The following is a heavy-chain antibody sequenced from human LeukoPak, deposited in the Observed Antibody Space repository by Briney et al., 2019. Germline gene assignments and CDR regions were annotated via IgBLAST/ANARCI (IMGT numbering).Heavy chain of an antibody. J-gene: IGHJ4*02. Sequence: GGSLRLSCAASGFTFSRYEMNWVRQAPGKGLEWISYISGSGDTIYYADSVKGRFTISRDTAKNTLYLEMNRLRADDTAVYYCTRAGSGSSYDSWGQGTLVTVSS. CDR3: TRAGSGSSYDS. D-gene: IGHD3-10*01. CDR2: ISGSGDTI. V-gene: IGHV3-48*03. CDR1: GFTFSRYE.